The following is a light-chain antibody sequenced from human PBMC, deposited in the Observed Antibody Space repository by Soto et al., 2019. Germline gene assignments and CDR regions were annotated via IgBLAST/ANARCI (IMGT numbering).Light chain of an antibody. CDR3: QQYYSYPPKT. Sequence: AIRMTQSPSSLSASTGDRVTITCRASQDISSYLAWYQQKPGKAPKLLIYAASTLQSGVPSRFSGSGSGTDFTLTISCLQSEDFATYYCQQYYSYPPKTFGQGTKLEIK. V-gene: IGKV1-8*01. J-gene: IGKJ2*01. CDR1: QDISSY. CDR2: AAS.